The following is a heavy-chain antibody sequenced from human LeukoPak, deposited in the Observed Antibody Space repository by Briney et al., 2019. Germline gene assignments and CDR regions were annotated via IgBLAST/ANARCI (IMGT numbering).Heavy chain of an antibody. Sequence: GGSLRLSCAASGSTFSSYAMSWVRQAPGKGLEWVSAISGSGGSTYYADSVKGRFTISRDNSKNTLYLQMNSLRAEDTAVYYCAKVGGSSGWYKYYFDYWGQGTLVTVSS. CDR3: AKVGGSSGWYKYYFDY. CDR2: ISGSGGST. V-gene: IGHV3-23*01. J-gene: IGHJ4*02. D-gene: IGHD6-19*01. CDR1: GSTFSSYA.